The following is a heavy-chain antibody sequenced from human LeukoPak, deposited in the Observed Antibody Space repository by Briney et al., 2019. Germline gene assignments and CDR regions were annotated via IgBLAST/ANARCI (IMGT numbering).Heavy chain of an antibody. CDR3: ARDQEDIVVVPAAKGAWCYYYGMDV. J-gene: IGHJ6*02. Sequence: GGSPRLSCAASGFTFSSYGMHWVRQAPGKGLEWVAVIWYDGSNKYYADSVKGRFTISRDNSKNTLYLQMNSLRAEDTAVYYCARDQEDIVVVPAAKGAWCYYYGMDVWGQGTTVTVSS. D-gene: IGHD2-2*01. CDR2: IWYDGSNK. CDR1: GFTFSSYG. V-gene: IGHV3-33*01.